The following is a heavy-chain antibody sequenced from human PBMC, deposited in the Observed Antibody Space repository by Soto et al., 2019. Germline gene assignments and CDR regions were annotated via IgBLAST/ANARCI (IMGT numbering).Heavy chain of an antibody. CDR1: GFTFSSYA. V-gene: IGHV3-23*01. J-gene: IGHJ3*02. CDR2: ISGSGGST. CDR3: AKDPHYYGSGSYYNSDAFDI. D-gene: IGHD3-10*01. Sequence: GESLKISCAASGFTFSSYAMSWVRQAPGKGLEWVSAISGSGGSTYYADSVKGRFTISRDNSKNTLYLQMNSLRAEDTAVYYCAKDPHYYGSGSYYNSDAFDIWGQGTMVTVSS.